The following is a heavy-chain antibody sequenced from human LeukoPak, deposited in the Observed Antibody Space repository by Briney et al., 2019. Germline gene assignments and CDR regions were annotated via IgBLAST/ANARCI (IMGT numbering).Heavy chain of an antibody. Sequence: GGSLRLSCAASGFTFSSYEMNWVRQAPGKGLEWVSYISSSGSTIYYADSVKGRFTISRDNSKNTLYMEMNSLRDEDTAVYYCAKDQGRGLGSYSWGNFDYWGQGTLVTVSS. CDR2: ISSSGSTI. D-gene: IGHD3-10*01. J-gene: IGHJ4*02. CDR3: AKDQGRGLGSYSWGNFDY. V-gene: IGHV3-48*03. CDR1: GFTFSSYE.